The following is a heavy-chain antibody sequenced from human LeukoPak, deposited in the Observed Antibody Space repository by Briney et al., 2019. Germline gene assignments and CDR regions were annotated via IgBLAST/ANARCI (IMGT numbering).Heavy chain of an antibody. V-gene: IGHV1-18*01. Sequence: ASVKVSCKASGYTFTNYGISWVRQAPGQGLEWMGWISAYSGYTHYAQKIQGRVTVATEASTSTAYMELRSLTSYDTAVYYCARDAVSTTTAGGIDYWGQGTLVAVSS. CDR2: ISAYSGYT. CDR1: GYTFTNYG. D-gene: IGHD5/OR15-5a*01. CDR3: ARDAVSTTTAGGIDY. J-gene: IGHJ4*02.